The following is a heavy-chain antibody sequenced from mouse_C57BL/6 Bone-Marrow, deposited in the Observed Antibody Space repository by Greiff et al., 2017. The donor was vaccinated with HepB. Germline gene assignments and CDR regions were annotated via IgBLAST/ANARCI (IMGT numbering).Heavy chain of an antibody. CDR3: AKNHYGSSFYAMDY. V-gene: IGHV2-4*01. CDR1: GFSLTSYG. J-gene: IGHJ4*01. D-gene: IGHD1-1*01. Sequence: QVQLKESGPGLVQPSQSLSITCTVSGFSLTSYGVHWVRQPPGKGLEWLGVIWSGGSTDYNAAFISRLSISKDNSKSQVFFKMNSLQADDTAIYYCAKNHYGSSFYAMDYWGQGTSVTVSS. CDR2: IWSGGST.